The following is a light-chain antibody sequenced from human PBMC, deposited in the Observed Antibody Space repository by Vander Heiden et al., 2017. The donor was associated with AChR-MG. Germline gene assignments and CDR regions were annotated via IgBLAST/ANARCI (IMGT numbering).Light chain of an antibody. Sequence: QSALTQPASVSGSPGQSITISCTGTSSDVGGYNYVSWYQQHPGKAPKLMIYDVSKRPSGVSNRFSGSKSGNTASLTISGLQAEDEADYYCSSYTSSSTLGFGGGTKL. CDR2: DVS. CDR1: SSDVGGYNY. V-gene: IGLV2-14*01. CDR3: SSYTSSSTLG. J-gene: IGLJ3*02.